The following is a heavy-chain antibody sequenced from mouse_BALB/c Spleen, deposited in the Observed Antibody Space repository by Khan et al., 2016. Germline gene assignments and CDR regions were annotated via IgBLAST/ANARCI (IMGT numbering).Heavy chain of an antibody. CDR1: GFTFSSYG. D-gene: IGHD2-14*01. CDR2: ISSGGSYT. V-gene: IGHV5-6*01. CDR3: ARGRVRQYWYFDV. J-gene: IGHJ1*01. Sequence: EVELVESGGDLVKPGGSLKLSCAASGFTFSSYGMSWVRQTPDKRLEWVATISSGGSYTYYPDSVKGRFTISRDNAKNTLYLQMSSLKSEDTAMYYCARGRVRQYWYFDVWGAGTTVTVSS.